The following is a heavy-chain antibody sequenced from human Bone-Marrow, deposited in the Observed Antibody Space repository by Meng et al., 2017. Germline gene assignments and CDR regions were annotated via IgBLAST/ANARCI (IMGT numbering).Heavy chain of an antibody. CDR2: ISYDGSNK. CDR3: ARDRGGINY. Sequence: QVGLVEPGGGVVQPGRSLRLSCAASGFTFSSYAMHWVRQAPGKGLEWVAVISYDGSNKYYADSVKGRFTISRDNSKNTLYLQMNSLRAEDTAVYYCARDRGGINYWGQGTLVTVSS. J-gene: IGHJ4*02. V-gene: IGHV3-30*01. CDR1: GFTFSSYA. D-gene: IGHD2-15*01.